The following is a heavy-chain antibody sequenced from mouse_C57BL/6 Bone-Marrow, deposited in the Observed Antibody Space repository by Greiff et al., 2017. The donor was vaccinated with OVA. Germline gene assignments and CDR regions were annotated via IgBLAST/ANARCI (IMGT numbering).Heavy chain of an antibody. D-gene: IGHD1-1*01. V-gene: IGHV1-55*01. J-gene: IGHJ1*03. Sequence: QVQLQQPGAELVRPGASVRMSCKASGYTFPSYGLPWLRRSPGQGLAWIGAIYPVVGGPTYIEKFKGKATLTVDTSSSTAYMQLSSLTSEDSAVYYCARRYYGSSWYFDVWGTGTTVTVSS. CDR1: GYTFPSYG. CDR2: IYPVVGGP. CDR3: ARRYYGSSWYFDV.